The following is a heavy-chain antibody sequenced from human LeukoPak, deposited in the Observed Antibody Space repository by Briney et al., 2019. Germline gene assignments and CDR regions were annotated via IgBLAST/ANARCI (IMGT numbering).Heavy chain of an antibody. J-gene: IGHJ4*02. CDR2: MNPNSGNT. CDR3: ARGLFGSSSWYGGEGY. Sequence: ASVKVSCKASGYTFTSYDINWVRQATGQGLEWTGWMNPNSGNTGYAQKFQGRVTMTRNTSISTAYMELSSLRSEDTAEYYCARGLFGSSSWYGGEGYWGQGTLVTVSS. V-gene: IGHV1-8*01. D-gene: IGHD6-13*01. CDR1: GYTFTSYD.